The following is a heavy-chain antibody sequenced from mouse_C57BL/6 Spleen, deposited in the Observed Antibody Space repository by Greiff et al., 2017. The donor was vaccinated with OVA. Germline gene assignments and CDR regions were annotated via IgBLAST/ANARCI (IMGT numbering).Heavy chain of an antibody. Sequence: EVKLMESGGGLVKPGGSLKLSCAASGFTFSSYAMSWVRQTPEKRLEWVATISDGGSYTYYPDNVKGRFTISRDNAKNNLYLQMSHLKSEDTAMYYCASFITTVVATDWYFDVWGTGTTVTVSS. V-gene: IGHV5-4*03. CDR2: ISDGGSYT. J-gene: IGHJ1*03. D-gene: IGHD1-1*01. CDR1: GFTFSSYA. CDR3: ASFITTVVATDWYFDV.